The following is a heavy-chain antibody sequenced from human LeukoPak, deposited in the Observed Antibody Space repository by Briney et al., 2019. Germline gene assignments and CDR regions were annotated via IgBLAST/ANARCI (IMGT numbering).Heavy chain of an antibody. Sequence: GESLKISCKGSGYSFTSYWIGWVRQMPGKGLEWMGIIYPGDSDTRYSPSFQGQVTIPADKSISTAYLQWSSLKASDTAMYYCARRGKMATITDAFDIWGQGTMVTVSS. D-gene: IGHD5-24*01. CDR1: GYSFTSYW. V-gene: IGHV5-51*01. CDR3: ARRGKMATITDAFDI. J-gene: IGHJ3*02. CDR2: IYPGDSDT.